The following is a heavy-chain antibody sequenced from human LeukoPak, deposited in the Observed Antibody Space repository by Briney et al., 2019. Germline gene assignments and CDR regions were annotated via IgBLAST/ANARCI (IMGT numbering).Heavy chain of an antibody. CDR3: AKDRSRYYDSSGYYPDPFDY. J-gene: IGHJ4*02. V-gene: IGHV3-23*01. CDR2: ISGSGGST. D-gene: IGHD3-22*01. Sequence: SGGSLRLSCAASGFTFSSYGMSWVRQAPGKGLEWVSAISGSGGSTYYADSVKGRFTISRDNSENTLYLQMNSLRAEDTAVYYCAKDRSRYYDSSGYYPDPFDYWGQGTLVTVSS. CDR1: GFTFSSYG.